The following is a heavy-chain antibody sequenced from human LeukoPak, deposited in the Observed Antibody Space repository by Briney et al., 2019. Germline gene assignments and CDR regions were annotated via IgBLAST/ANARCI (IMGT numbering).Heavy chain of an antibody. CDR3: EKFFFDGLKKNPMYFFDY. J-gene: IGHJ4*02. Sequence: GGSLRLSCAASGFTFSSYAMSWVRQAPGKGLEWVSAISGSGGSTYYADSVKGRFTISRDNSKNTLYLQMNSLRAEDTAVYYCEKFFFDGLKKNPMYFFDYGGREPLVPVP. CDR1: GFTFSSYA. D-gene: IGHD3-9*01. CDR2: ISGSGGST. V-gene: IGHV3-23*01.